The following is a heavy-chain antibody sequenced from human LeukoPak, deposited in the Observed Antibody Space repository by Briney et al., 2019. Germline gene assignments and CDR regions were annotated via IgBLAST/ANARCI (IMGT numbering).Heavy chain of an antibody. Sequence: GASVKVSCKASGYTFTSYGISWVRQAPGQGLEWMGWISAYNGNTNYAQKLQGRVTMTTDTSTSTAYMELRSLRSDDTAVHYCAREGWELLLGYYYGMDVWGQGTTVTVSS. D-gene: IGHD1-26*01. J-gene: IGHJ6*02. CDR2: ISAYNGNT. CDR1: GYTFTSYG. V-gene: IGHV1-18*01. CDR3: AREGWELLLGYYYGMDV.